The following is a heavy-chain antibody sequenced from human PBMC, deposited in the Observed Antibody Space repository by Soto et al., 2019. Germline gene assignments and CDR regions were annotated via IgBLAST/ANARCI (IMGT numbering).Heavy chain of an antibody. V-gene: IGHV3-9*01. CDR3: AKESVSATTSYAQYFAMDV. J-gene: IGHJ6*02. CDR2: ISWNGGRI. Sequence: EVQLVESGGGLVQPGRSLRLSCAASGFSFDDYAMHWVRQTPGKGLEWVSGISWNGGRIGYADSVKGRFTISRDKAKKSLHLQMNSLRPEDTALYFCAKESVSATTSYAQYFAMDVWGRGAKVTVAS. CDR1: GFSFDDYA. D-gene: IGHD1-7*01.